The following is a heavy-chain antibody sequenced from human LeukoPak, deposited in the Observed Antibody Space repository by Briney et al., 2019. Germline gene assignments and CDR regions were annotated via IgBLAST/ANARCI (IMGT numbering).Heavy chain of an antibody. J-gene: IGHJ6*03. D-gene: IGHD5-18*01. V-gene: IGHV3-15*01. Sequence: GGSLRLSCVASGFTFSTYGMSWVRQAPGKGLEWVGRIKSKTDGGTTDYAAPVKGRFTISRDDSKNTLYLQMNSLKTEDTAVYYCTATDTAMVLYYYYYYMDVWGKGTTVTVSS. CDR3: TATDTAMVLYYYYYYMDV. CDR1: GFTFSTYG. CDR2: IKSKTDGGTT.